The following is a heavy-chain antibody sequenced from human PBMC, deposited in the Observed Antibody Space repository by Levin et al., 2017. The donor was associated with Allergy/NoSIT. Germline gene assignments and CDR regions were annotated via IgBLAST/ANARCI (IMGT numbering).Heavy chain of an antibody. CDR1: GGSVSSGTYY. V-gene: IGHV4-61*01. CDR2: INYRGVN. D-gene: IGHD5/OR15-5a*01. J-gene: IGHJ6*02. CDR3: ARNRIIVSGGNDYYYGMDV. Sequence: SETLSLTCSVSGGSVSSGTYYWIWIPPPPGQELEWIGYINYRGVNKYYPSLQSRITISVDTSKTAFSLKVTSVTAADTAVYYCARNRIIVSGGNDYYYGMDVWGQGTTVTVSS.